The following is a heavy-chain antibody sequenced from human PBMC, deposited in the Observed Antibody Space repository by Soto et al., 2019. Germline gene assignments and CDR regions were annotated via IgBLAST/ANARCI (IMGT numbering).Heavy chain of an antibody. Sequence: GGALRLSCAASGFTFSSYAMSWLRQAPGKGVEWVSAISGSGGRTYYADSVKGRFTISRDNAKNTLYLQMNSLRAEDTAVYYCAKGLFPHAVVPDAFDIWGQGTMVTVSS. CDR2: ISGSGGRT. CDR3: AKGLFPHAVVPDAFDI. V-gene: IGHV3-23*01. D-gene: IGHD2-21*01. J-gene: IGHJ3*02. CDR1: GFTFSSYA.